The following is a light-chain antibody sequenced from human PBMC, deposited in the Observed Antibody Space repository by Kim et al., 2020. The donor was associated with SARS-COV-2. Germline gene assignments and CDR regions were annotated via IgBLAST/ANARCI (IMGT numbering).Light chain of an antibody. V-gene: IGLV3-19*01. Sequence: ALGQTVRLTCQGDSLRSYYATWYQQKPGQAPILVIYGKNNRPSGIPDRFSGSSSGNTASLTITGTQAGDEADYYCNSRDTNDNVVFGGGTKLTVL. CDR3: NSRDTNDNVV. CDR2: GKN. CDR1: SLRSYY. J-gene: IGLJ2*01.